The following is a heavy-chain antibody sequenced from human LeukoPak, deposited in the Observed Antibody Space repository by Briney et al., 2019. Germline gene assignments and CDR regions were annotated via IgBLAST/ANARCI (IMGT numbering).Heavy chain of an antibody. V-gene: IGHV3-7*03. J-gene: IGHJ5*02. Sequence: PGGSLRLSCVASGVTLSNYAMSWARQAPGKGLEWVGNIKPDGSQTYYVDSVKGRFTISRDNAKNSVSLQLNSLRAEDTAVYFCVRSIDAWGQGTLVTVSS. CDR2: IKPDGSQT. D-gene: IGHD3-3*01. CDR1: GVTLSNYA. CDR3: VRSIDA.